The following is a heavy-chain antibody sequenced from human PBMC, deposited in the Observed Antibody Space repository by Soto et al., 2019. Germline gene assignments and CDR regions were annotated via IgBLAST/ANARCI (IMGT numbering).Heavy chain of an antibody. D-gene: IGHD2-21*02. CDR1: GLTFNTSG. V-gene: IGHV3-30*03. Sequence: GGSLRLSCEVSGLTFNTSGMHWVRQAPGKGLEWLAVISYDGATQYYGGTVKGRFTISRDNSKNTLFLHMGRLRAEDTAMYYCATKARVTNYLYYGMDVWGLGTTVTVSS. CDR3: ATKARVTNYLYYGMDV. CDR2: ISYDGATQ. J-gene: IGHJ6*02.